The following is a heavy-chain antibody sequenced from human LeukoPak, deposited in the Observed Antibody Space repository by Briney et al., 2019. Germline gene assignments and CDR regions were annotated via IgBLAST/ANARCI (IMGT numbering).Heavy chain of an antibody. CDR2: IYHSGST. CDR1: GGSISSGGYS. J-gene: IGHJ5*02. V-gene: IGHV4-30-2*01. Sequence: SETLSLTCAVSGGSISSGGYSWSWIRQPPGKGLEWIGYIYHSGSTYYNPSLKSRVTISVDTSKNQFSLKLSSVTAADTAVYYCASSTYYYDSSGHWFDPWGQGTLVTVSS. D-gene: IGHD3-22*01. CDR3: ASSTYYYDSSGHWFDP.